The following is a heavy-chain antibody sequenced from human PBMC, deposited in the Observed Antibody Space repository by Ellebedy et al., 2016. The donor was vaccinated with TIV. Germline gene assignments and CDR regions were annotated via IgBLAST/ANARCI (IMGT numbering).Heavy chain of an antibody. CDR3: ARARTIFNWFDP. CDR2: IWYDGSNK. CDR1: GFTFSSYG. Sequence: PGGSLRLSCAASGFTFSSYGMHWVRQAPGKGLEWVAVIWYDGSNKYYADSVKGRFTISRDNSKNTLYLQMNSLRAEDTAVYYWARARTIFNWFDPWGQGTLVTVSS. D-gene: IGHD2-2*01. J-gene: IGHJ5*02. V-gene: IGHV3-33*01.